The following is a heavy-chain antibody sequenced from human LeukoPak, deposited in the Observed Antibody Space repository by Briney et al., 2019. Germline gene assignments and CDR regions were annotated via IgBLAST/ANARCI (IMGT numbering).Heavy chain of an antibody. V-gene: IGHV5-51*01. CDR3: AREGSMVRGVILADAFDI. D-gene: IGHD3-10*01. CDR1: GYSFTSYW. CDR2: IYPGDSDT. J-gene: IGHJ3*02. Sequence: GESLKISCKGSGYSFTSYWIGWVRQMPGKGLEWMGIIYPGDSDTRYSPSFQGQVTISADKSISTAYLQWSSLKASDTAVYYCAREGSMVRGVILADAFDIWGQGTMVTVSS.